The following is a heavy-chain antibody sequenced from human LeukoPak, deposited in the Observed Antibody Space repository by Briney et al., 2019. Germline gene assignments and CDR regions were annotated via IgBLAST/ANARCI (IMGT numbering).Heavy chain of an antibody. CDR3: ARGDHYDFWSGYGYYYYGMDV. D-gene: IGHD3-3*01. CDR1: GFTFSSYE. Sequence: GGSLRLSCAASGFTFSSYEMNWVRQAPGKGLEWVSYISSSGSTIYYADSVKGRFTIFRDNAKNSLYLQMNSLRAEDTAVYYCARGDHYDFWSGYGYYYYGMDVWGQGTTVTVSS. J-gene: IGHJ6*02. CDR2: ISSSGSTI. V-gene: IGHV3-48*03.